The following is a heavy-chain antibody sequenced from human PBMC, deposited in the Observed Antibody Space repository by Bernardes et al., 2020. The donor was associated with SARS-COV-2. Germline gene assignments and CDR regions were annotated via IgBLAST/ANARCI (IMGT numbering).Heavy chain of an antibody. CDR2: ISAYNGNT. Sequence: ASVKVSCKASGYTFTSYGISWVRQAPGQGLEGMGWISAYNGNTNYAQKLQGRVTMTTDTSTSTAYMELRSLRSDDTAVYYCARDSYVLRFLEWLFQPFDYWGQGTLVTVSS. CDR1: GYTFTSYG. D-gene: IGHD3-3*01. J-gene: IGHJ4*02. CDR3: ARDSYVLRFLEWLFQPFDY. V-gene: IGHV1-18*01.